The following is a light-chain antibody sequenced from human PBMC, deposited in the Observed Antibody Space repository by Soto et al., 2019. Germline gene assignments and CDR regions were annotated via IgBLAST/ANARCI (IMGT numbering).Light chain of an antibody. CDR1: SSNVGSYKL. V-gene: IGLV2-23*02. CDR2: EVT. J-gene: IGLJ3*02. CDR3: CSYAGFYTLV. Sequence: QSVLTQPASVSGSPGQSITISCTGTSSNVGSYKLVSWYQQHPGKAPKLMIFEVTKRPSGVPDRFSGSKSGNTASLTISGLQAEDESEYYCCSYAGFYTLVFGGGTKLTVL.